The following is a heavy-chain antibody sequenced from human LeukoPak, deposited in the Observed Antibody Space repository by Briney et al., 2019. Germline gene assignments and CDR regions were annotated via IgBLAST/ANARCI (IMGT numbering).Heavy chain of an antibody. CDR3: ARVMLTGYSNWFDP. D-gene: IGHD3-9*01. CDR1: GGSISTYY. J-gene: IGHJ5*02. V-gene: IGHV4-59*01. Sequence: SETLSLTCSVSGGSISTYYWSWIRQPPGKGLEWIGYIYYSGSTNYNPSLKSRVTISVDTSKNQFSLKLSSVTAADTAVYYCARVMLTGYSNWFDPWGQGTLVTVSS. CDR2: IYYSGST.